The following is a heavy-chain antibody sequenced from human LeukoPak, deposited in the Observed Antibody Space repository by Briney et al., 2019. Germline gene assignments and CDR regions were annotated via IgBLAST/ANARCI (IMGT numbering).Heavy chain of an antibody. Sequence: ASVKVSCKASGYTFTGYYMHWVRQAPGQGLEWMGWINPNSGGTNYAQKFQGRVTMTRDTSISTAYMELSRLRSDDTAVYYCARERVAVAARGDYWGQGTLVTVSS. CDR3: ARERVAVAARGDY. V-gene: IGHV1-2*02. D-gene: IGHD6-19*01. CDR2: INPNSGGT. J-gene: IGHJ4*02. CDR1: GYTFTGYY.